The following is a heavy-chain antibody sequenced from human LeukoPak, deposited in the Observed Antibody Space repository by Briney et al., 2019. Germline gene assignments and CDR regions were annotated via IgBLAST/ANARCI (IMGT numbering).Heavy chain of an antibody. V-gene: IGHV3-23*01. J-gene: IGHJ4*02. D-gene: IGHD2-2*01. Sequence: GGTLRLSCAASGFSFSSHGMSWVRQAPGKELEWVSGIIGGAGSTYYADSVRGRFTISGDNSKNTLFLQMNSLRAEDTAVYYCAHGAMYQLDYWGQGTLVTVSS. CDR2: IIGGAGST. CDR1: GFSFSSHG. CDR3: AHGAMYQLDY.